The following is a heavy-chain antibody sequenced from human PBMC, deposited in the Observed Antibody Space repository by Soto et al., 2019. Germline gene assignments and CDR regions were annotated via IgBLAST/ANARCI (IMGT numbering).Heavy chain of an antibody. J-gene: IGHJ5*02. V-gene: IGHV3-23*01. Sequence: GGSLRLSCAASGFTFSNYAMTWARQAPGKGLEWVSSLLRSGSTTYYADSVKGRFTVSSDKSANSLYLQMDNLRAEDTAIYYCAKDAVSGDGVWLLDSWGQGTVATVSS. CDR1: GFTFSNYA. D-gene: IGHD4-17*01. CDR2: LLRSGSTT. CDR3: AKDAVSGDGVWLLDS.